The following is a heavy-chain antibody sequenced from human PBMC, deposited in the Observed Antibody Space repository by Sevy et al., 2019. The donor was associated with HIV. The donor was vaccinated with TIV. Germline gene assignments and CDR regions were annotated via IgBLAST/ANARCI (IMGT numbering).Heavy chain of an antibody. Sequence: GGSRRLSCAASGFTFSNAWMSWVRQAPGKGLEWVGRIKGKIYDGTIDYAAPVKGRFSISRDDSKNTLYLQMNSLKTEETAVYYCTTASWSQEDYYNYWGQGTLVTVSS. D-gene: IGHD6-13*01. CDR3: TTASWSQEDYYNY. CDR1: GFTFSNAW. J-gene: IGHJ4*02. V-gene: IGHV3-15*01. CDR2: IKGKIYDGTI.